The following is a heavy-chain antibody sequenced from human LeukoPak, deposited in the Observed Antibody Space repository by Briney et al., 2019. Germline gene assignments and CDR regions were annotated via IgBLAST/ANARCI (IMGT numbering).Heavy chain of an antibody. CDR1: GGTFRSYG. V-gene: IGHV1-69*10. Sequence: ASVKVSCKTSGGTFRSYGLNLVRQAPGQGLEWMGGFIPILGIPKYAQNLQGRVTITADESTSTGYMELSSLRYEDTAVYYCASYYDILTGPNQYGMDVWGQGTTVTVSS. D-gene: IGHD3-9*01. CDR2: FIPILGIP. J-gene: IGHJ6*02. CDR3: ASYYDILTGPNQYGMDV.